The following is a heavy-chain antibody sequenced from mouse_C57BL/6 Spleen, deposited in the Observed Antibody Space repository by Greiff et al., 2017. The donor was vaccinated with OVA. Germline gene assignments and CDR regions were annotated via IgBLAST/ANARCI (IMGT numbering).Heavy chain of an antibody. CDR3: AEDGTTVGAPTYAMDY. V-gene: IGHV5-4*01. Sequence: EVQLVESGGGLVKPGGSLKLSCAASGCTFSSYAMSWVRQTPEKRLEWVATISDGGSYTYYPANVKGRFTISRDNAKNNLYLQMSHLKSEDTAMYYCAEDGTTVGAPTYAMDYWGQGTSVTVSS. CDR1: GCTFSSYA. D-gene: IGHD1-1*01. CDR2: ISDGGSYT. J-gene: IGHJ4*01.